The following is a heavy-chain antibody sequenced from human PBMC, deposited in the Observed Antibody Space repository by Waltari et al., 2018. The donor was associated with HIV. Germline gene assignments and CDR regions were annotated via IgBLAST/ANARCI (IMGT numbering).Heavy chain of an antibody. CDR2: LYPGDSYT. J-gene: IGHJ5*02. V-gene: IGHV5-51*01. CDR3: AIGPGYSSGGNWCDP. CDR1: GYSITSYW. D-gene: IGHD6-19*01. Sequence: EVQLVQSGAEVKKHGESLKISCKGSGYSITSYWNGWVRQMPGKGLEWKGILYPGDSYTGDSPSFQGKVSISADKSISTAYLQWSSLKAADTAMYYCAIGPGYSSGGNWCDPWGQGTLVTVSS.